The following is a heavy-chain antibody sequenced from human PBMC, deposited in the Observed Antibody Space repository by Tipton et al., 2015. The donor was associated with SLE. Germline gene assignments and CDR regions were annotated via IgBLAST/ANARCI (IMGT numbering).Heavy chain of an antibody. Sequence: GLVKPSETLSLTCTVSRGSISSYYWTWIRQPPGKGLEWIGYTHYSGSTNYNPSFKSRVTIALDTSKNQFSLNLTSVTAADTAVYYCSRVDSNSWYGNWFFDLWGRGTLVTVSS. CDR2: THYSGST. J-gene: IGHJ2*01. CDR1: RGSISSYY. V-gene: IGHV4-59*01. CDR3: SRVDSNSWYGNWFFDL. D-gene: IGHD6-13*01.